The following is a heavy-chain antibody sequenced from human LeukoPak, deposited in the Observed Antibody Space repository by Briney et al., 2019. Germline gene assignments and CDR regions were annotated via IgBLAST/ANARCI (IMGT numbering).Heavy chain of an antibody. J-gene: IGHJ3*02. CDR3: ARRLLWFGEYAFDI. CDR1: GFTFSSYW. CDR2: IRQDGSEK. Sequence: GGSLRLSCAASGFTFSSYWMSWVRQAPGKGLEWVANIRQDGSEKYYVDSVQGRFTISRDNAKNSLYLQMNSLRAEDTAVYYCARRLLWFGEYAFDIWGQGTMVTVSS. D-gene: IGHD3-10*01. V-gene: IGHV3-7*01.